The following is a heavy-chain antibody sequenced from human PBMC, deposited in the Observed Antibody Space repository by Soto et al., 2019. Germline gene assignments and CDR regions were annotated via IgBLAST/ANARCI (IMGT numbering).Heavy chain of an antibody. Sequence: GGSLRLSCAASGFTFSSYAMSWVRQAPGKGLEWVSAISGSGGSTYYADSVKGRFTISRDNSKNTLYLQMNSLRAEDTAVYYCAKVKGYCSSTSCSYWGQGTLVTVSS. CDR3: AKVKGYCSSTSCSY. D-gene: IGHD2-2*01. J-gene: IGHJ4*02. CDR2: ISGSGGST. V-gene: IGHV3-23*01. CDR1: GFTFSSYA.